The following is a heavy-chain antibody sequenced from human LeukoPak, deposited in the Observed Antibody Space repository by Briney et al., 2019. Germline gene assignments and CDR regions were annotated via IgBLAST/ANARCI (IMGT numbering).Heavy chain of an antibody. J-gene: IGHJ4*02. CDR2: ISAYNGNT. V-gene: IGHV1-18*01. Sequence: GASVKVSFTASVYTFTIYGISWVRQAPGQRLGWMGWISAYNGNTNYAQKLQGRVTMTTDTSTSTAYMELRSLRSDDTAVYYCARGGYFDWFPNDYWGQGTLVTVSS. D-gene: IGHD3-9*01. CDR3: ARGGYFDWFPNDY. CDR1: VYTFTIYG.